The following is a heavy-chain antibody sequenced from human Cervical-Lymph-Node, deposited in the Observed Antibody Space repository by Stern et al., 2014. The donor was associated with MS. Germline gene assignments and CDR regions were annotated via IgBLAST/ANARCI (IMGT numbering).Heavy chain of an antibody. CDR1: GGSISSSYY. Sequence: QLQLQESGPGLVKPSETLSRTCTVSGGSISSSYYWGWIRQSSGKGLEWIGSIDDTGRTFYNPSLKSRVTISVETSNNQFSLKLSSGTAADTAVYYCVRQVTVRSRFDYWGQGTLVTVSS. CDR2: IDDTGRT. D-gene: IGHD4-11*01. J-gene: IGHJ4*02. CDR3: VRQVTVRSRFDY. V-gene: IGHV4-39*01.